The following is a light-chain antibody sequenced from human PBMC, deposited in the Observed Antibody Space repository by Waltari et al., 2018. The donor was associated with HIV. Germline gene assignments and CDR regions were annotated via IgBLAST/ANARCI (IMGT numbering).Light chain of an antibody. CDR1: HSVGTN. V-gene: IGKV3-15*01. J-gene: IGKJ4*01. Sequence: EVMMTQSPATLPASPGEKLMISCRPNHSVGTNVAWYQQKSGRPPRLIIYGASTRATGVPVRVAAGGSGTDFTLAISSLQSDDFAVYFCQQYHFWPLTFGGGTRVEIK. CDR3: QQYHFWPLT. CDR2: GAS.